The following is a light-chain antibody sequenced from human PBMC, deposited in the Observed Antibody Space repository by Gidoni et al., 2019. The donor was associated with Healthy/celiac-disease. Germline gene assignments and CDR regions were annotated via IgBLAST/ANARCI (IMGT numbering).Light chain of an antibody. V-gene: IGKV1-33*01. CDR3: QQYDNPALT. CDR2: DAS. Sequence: DIQMTQSPSSLSASVGDRVTITCQASQDISNYLNWYQQKPGKAPKLLIYDASNLETGVPSRFSGGGSGKDFTFTISSLQPEDIATYYCQQYDNPALTFGGGTKVEIK. CDR1: QDISNY. J-gene: IGKJ4*01.